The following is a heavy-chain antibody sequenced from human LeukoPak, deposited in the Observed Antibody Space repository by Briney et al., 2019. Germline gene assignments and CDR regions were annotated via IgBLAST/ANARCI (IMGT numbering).Heavy chain of an antibody. V-gene: IGHV3-48*03. CDR3: ARGDYSEYVRPHDY. D-gene: IGHD4-17*01. CDR1: GLTFSTYA. Sequence: PGGSLRLSCEASGLTFSTYAMNWVRQAPGKGLEWVSYISSSGSTIYYTDSVKGRFTISRDNAKNSLYLQVNSLGAEDTAVYYCARGDYSEYVRPHDYWGQGTLVTVSS. J-gene: IGHJ4*02. CDR2: ISSSGSTI.